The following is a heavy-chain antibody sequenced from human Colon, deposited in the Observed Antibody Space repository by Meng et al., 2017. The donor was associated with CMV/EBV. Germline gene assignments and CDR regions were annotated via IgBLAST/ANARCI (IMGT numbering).Heavy chain of an antibody. V-gene: IGHV4-34*01. Sequence: GSLRLSCAVYGGSLSGYYWSWIRQPPGKGLEWIGEINHSGSTNYNPSLKSRVTISVDTSKNQFSLKLSSVTAADTAVYYCARGGSDYDILTGYSLRRYYFDYWGQGTLVTVSS. J-gene: IGHJ4*02. D-gene: IGHD3-9*01. CDR1: GGSLSGYY. CDR2: INHSGST. CDR3: ARGGSDYDILTGYSLRRYYFDY.